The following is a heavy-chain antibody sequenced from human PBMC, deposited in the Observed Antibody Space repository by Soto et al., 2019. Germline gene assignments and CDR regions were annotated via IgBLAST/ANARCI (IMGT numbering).Heavy chain of an antibody. D-gene: IGHD3-16*02. V-gene: IGHV3-74*01. J-gene: IGHJ6*02. Sequence: EVQLVESGGGLVQPGGSLRLSCAASEFTFNNYWMHWVRQVPGKGLEWVSRINTDGSTTNYADSVMGRFTISRDNADNTAYLQMNSLRAEDTAVYYCARGIYLKYGLDVWGQGATVTVSS. CDR1: EFTFNNYW. CDR3: ARGIYLKYGLDV. CDR2: INTDGSTT.